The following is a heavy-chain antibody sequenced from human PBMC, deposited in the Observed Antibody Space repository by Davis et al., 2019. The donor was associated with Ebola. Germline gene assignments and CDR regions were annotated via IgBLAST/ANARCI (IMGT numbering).Heavy chain of an antibody. J-gene: IGHJ4*02. D-gene: IGHD2-15*01. CDR2: ISGSGGTT. CDR1: GFTFSSYA. CDR3: AKGRGVVVATGFDY. Sequence: GESLKISCAAPGFTFSSYAMSWVRQAPGKGLEWVSGISGSGGTTSHADSVKGRFTISRDNSKNTLYLQMNSLRAEDTAVYYCAKGRGVVVATGFDYWGQGTLVTVSS. V-gene: IGHV3-23*01.